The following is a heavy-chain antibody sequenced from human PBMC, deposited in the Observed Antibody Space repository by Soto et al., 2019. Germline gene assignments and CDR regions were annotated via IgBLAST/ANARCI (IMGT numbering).Heavy chain of an antibody. CDR3: ASRVGENFDY. V-gene: IGHV4-59*01. D-gene: IGHD3-3*01. CDR2: IYYSGST. J-gene: IGHJ4*02. CDR1: GGSISSYY. Sequence: QVQLQESGPGLVKPSETLSLTCTVSGGSISSYYWSWIRQPPGKGLEWIGYIYYSGSTNYNPSLKSRVTTSVDTSKSQVSLMLSSVTAADTAVYSCASRVGENFDYWGQGTLVTVSS.